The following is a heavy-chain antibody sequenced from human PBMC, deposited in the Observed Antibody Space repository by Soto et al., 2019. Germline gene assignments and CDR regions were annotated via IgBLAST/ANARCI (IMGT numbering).Heavy chain of an antibody. D-gene: IGHD3-22*01. CDR1: GYSFTSYW. Sequence: GESLKISCKGSGYSFTSYWIGWVRQMPGKGLEWMGIIYPGDSDTRHSPSFQGQVTISADKSISTAYLQWSSLKASDTAMYYCARHNPNYYDSSGSVDYWGQGTLVTVSS. CDR3: ARHNPNYYDSSGSVDY. V-gene: IGHV5-51*01. CDR2: IYPGDSDT. J-gene: IGHJ4*02.